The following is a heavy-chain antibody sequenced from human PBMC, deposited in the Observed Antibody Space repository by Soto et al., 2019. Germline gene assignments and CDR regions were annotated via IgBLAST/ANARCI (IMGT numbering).Heavy chain of an antibody. CDR2: ISYDGSNK. J-gene: IGHJ4*02. V-gene: IGHV3-30*18. Sequence: GGSLRLSCAASGFTFSSYGMHWVRQAPGKGLEWVAVISYDGSNKYYADSVKGRFTISRDNSKNTLYLQMNSLRAEDTAVYYCAKDGNGDYGSYFDYWGQGTLVTVSS. CDR1: GFTFSSYG. CDR3: AKDGNGDYGSYFDY. D-gene: IGHD4-17*01.